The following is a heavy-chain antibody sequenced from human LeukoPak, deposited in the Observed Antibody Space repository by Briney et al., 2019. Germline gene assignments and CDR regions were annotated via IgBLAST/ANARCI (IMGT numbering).Heavy chain of an antibody. J-gene: IGHJ4*02. Sequence: GGSLRLSCAASGFTFSDYSMNWVRQAPGKGLEWVSSISRTSRHVYYADSLEGRFTISRDDAKNTLYLQMNSLRVEDMAVYYCARSVDFWSGYQDYWGQGTLVTVSS. CDR3: ARSVDFWSGYQDY. D-gene: IGHD3-3*01. CDR2: ISRTSRHV. V-gene: IGHV3-21*01. CDR1: GFTFSDYS.